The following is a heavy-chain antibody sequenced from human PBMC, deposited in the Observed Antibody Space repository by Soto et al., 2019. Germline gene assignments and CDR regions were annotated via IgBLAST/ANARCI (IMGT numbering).Heavy chain of an antibody. CDR2: VYCDDNK. D-gene: IGHD3-9*01. Sequence: QITLRESGPALVKPTQTLTLTCTFSGFSLNSRGVGVGWVRQPPGKALEWLAIVYCDDNKRYRPSLRSRISIRKDTPKNQVVLTLTNTDPVDTATYYCIHRGSVHETGMGFAFWGQGSLVTVSS. J-gene: IGHJ4*02. CDR3: IHRGSVHETGMGFAF. V-gene: IGHV2-5*02. CDR1: GFSLNSRGVG.